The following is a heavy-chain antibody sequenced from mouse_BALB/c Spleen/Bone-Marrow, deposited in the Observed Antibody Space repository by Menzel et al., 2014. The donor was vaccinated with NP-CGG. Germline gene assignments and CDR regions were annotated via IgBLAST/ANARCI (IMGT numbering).Heavy chain of an antibody. CDR3: AREDYYRYDGFDY. CDR1: GYTFSSYW. CDR2: ILPGNGSP. J-gene: IGHJ2*01. D-gene: IGHD2-14*01. Sequence: VQGVESGAELMKPGASVKISCKATGYTFSSYWIEWVKQRPGHGLEWIGEILPGNGSPNFNEKFKGKATITADTSSNTAYMQLSSLTSEDSAVYYCAREDYYRYDGFDYWGQGTALTVSS. V-gene: IGHV1-9*01.